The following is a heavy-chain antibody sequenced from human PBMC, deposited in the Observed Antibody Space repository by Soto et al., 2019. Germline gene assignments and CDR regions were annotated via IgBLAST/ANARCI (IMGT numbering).Heavy chain of an antibody. D-gene: IGHD3-10*01. V-gene: IGHV4-59*08. CDR3: ARRDYYGSGSYPGYYMDV. CDR1: GGSISSYY. Sequence: PSETLSLTCTVSGGSISSYYWSWIRQPPGKGLEWIGYIYYSGSTNYNPSLKSRVTISVDTSKNQFSLKLSSVTAADTAVYYCARRDYYGSGSYPGYYMDVWGKGTTVTVSS. CDR2: IYYSGST. J-gene: IGHJ6*03.